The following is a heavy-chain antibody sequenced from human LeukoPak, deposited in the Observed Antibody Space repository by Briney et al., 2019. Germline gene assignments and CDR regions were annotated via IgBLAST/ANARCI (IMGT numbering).Heavy chain of an antibody. J-gene: IGHJ5*02. D-gene: IGHD3-22*01. CDR1: GYTFASYG. V-gene: IGHV1-18*01. Sequence: GASVKVSCKASGYTFASYGISWVRQAPGQGLEWMGWISAYNGNTNYAQKLQGRVTMTTDTSTSTAYMELRSLRSEDTAVYYCARMSYYDRRGDNWFDPWGQGTLVIVSS. CDR3: ARMSYYDRRGDNWFDP. CDR2: ISAYNGNT.